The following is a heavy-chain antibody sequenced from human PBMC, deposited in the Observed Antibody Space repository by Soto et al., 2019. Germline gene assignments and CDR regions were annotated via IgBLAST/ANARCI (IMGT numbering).Heavy chain of an antibody. CDR2: INHSGST. Sequence: SETLSLTCAVYGGSFSGYYWSWIRQPPGKGLEWIGEINHSGSTNYNPSLKSRVTISVDTSKNQFSLKLSSVTAADTAVYYCARDPYGGNSGGVYSYYGLDVWGQGTSVTVSS. J-gene: IGHJ6*02. V-gene: IGHV4-34*01. D-gene: IGHD4-17*01. CDR3: ARDPYGGNSGGVYSYYGLDV. CDR1: GGSFSGYY.